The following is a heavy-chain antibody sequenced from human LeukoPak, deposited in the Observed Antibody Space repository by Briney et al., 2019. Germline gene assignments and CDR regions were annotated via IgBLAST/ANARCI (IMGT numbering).Heavy chain of an antibody. Sequence: KASETLSLTCAVYGGSFSGYYWSWIRQPPGKGLEWIGEINHSGSTNYNPSLKSRVTISVDTSKNQFSLKLSSVTAADTAVYYCARDRGVGWFGEFELPDYWGQGTLVTVSS. CDR2: INHSGST. CDR3: ARDRGVGWFGEFELPDY. V-gene: IGHV4-34*01. J-gene: IGHJ4*02. D-gene: IGHD3-10*01. CDR1: GGSFSGYY.